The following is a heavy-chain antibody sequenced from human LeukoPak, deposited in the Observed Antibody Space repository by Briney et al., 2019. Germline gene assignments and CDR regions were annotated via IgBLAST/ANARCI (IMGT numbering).Heavy chain of an antibody. CDR2: INPSGGST. CDR1: GYTFTSYY. D-gene: IGHD3-22*01. J-gene: IGHJ4*02. Sequence: ASVKVSCKASGYTFTSYYMHWVRQAPGQGLEWMGIINPSGGSTSYAQKFQGRVTMTRDTSTSTVYMELSSLRSEDTAVYYCARDRISENSRGYYYGDFDYWGQGTLVTVSS. V-gene: IGHV1-46*01. CDR3: ARDRISENSRGYYYGDFDY.